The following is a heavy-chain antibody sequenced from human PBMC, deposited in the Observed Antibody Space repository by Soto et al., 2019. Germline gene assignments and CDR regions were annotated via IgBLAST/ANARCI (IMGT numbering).Heavy chain of an antibody. CDR3: ATPYSSSFLGY. CDR1: GFTFSDYY. CDR2: ISSSGSTI. J-gene: IGHJ4*02. D-gene: IGHD6-6*01. Sequence: GGSLRLSCAASGFTFSDYYMSWIRQAPGKGLEWVSYISSSGSTIYYADPVKGRFTISRDNAKNSLYLQMNSLRAEDTAVYYCATPYSSSFLGYWGQGTLVTVSS. V-gene: IGHV3-11*01.